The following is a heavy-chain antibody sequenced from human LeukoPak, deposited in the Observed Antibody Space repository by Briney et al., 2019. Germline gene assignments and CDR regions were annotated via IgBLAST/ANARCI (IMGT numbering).Heavy chain of an antibody. D-gene: IGHD3-16*01. CDR2: ISSSGSTI. V-gene: IGHV3-48*04. Sequence: GGSLRLSCAASGFTFSSYSMNWVRQAPGKGLEWASYISSSGSTIYYADSVKGRFTISRDNAKNSLYLQMNSLRAEDTAVYYCARESAGLNYWGQGTLVTVSS. CDR3: ARESAGLNY. CDR1: GFTFSSYS. J-gene: IGHJ4*02.